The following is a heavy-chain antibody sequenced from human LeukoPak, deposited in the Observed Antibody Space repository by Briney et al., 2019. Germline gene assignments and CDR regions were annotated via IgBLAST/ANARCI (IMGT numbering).Heavy chain of an antibody. D-gene: IGHD5-24*01. V-gene: IGHV3-7*01. CDR3: ARDYFVDGSNSRIFFDS. CDR1: GFTFSSYA. J-gene: IGHJ5*01. Sequence: GRSLRLSCAASGFTFSSYAMHWVRQAPGMGLEWVASIKQDGSDKYYVDSVKGRFTIFRDNAKNALYLQMNSLRAEDTAVYFCARDYFVDGSNSRIFFDSWGQGTLVTVSS. CDR2: IKQDGSDK.